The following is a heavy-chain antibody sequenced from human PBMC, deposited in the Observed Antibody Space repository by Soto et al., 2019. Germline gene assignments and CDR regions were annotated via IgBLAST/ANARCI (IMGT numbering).Heavy chain of an antibody. D-gene: IGHD3-10*02. CDR1: GFPFSSHA. Sequence: PGGSLRLSCAASGFPFSSHAMYWVRQAPGKGLEWVALISYDGTNKQYADSVEGRLIVSRDDSTNTLSLQMNSLRPEDTAVYHCARDSNTYRDYYHGMDVWGQGTTVTVSS. J-gene: IGHJ6*02. CDR2: ISYDGTNK. CDR3: ARDSNTYRDYYHGMDV. V-gene: IGHV3-30-3*01.